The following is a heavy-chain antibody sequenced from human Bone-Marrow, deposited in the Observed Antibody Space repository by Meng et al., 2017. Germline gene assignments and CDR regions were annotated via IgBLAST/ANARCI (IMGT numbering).Heavy chain of an antibody. CDR3: ATEDTSSAFH. CDR2: IIPMLNKP. Sequence: QVQLVQSGAEVKKPGSSVKVSCKASGGAFSRYPISWVRQAPGKGLEWMGRIIPMLNKPDYAQKFHDKITITADKFTSTAYMDLYSLKSDDTAMYYCATEDTSSAFHWGQGTLVTVSS. D-gene: IGHD6-6*01. J-gene: IGHJ4*02. CDR1: GGAFSRYP. V-gene: IGHV1-69*04.